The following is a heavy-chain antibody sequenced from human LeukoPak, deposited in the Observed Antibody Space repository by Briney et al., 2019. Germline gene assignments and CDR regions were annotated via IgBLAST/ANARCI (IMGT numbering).Heavy chain of an antibody. D-gene: IGHD3-3*01. CDR1: GGSISSSSYY. CDR2: IYYSGST. Sequence: SETLSLTCTVSGGSISSSSYYWGWIRQPPGKGLEWIGSIYYSGSTYYNPSLKSRVTMSVDTSKNQFSLKLSSVTAADTAVYYCASRVYYGFWSGFQSDYWGQGTLVTVSS. J-gene: IGHJ4*02. V-gene: IGHV4-39*01. CDR3: ASRVYYGFWSGFQSDY.